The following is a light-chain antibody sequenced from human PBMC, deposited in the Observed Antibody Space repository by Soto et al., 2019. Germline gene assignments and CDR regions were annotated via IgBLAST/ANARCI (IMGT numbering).Light chain of an antibody. CDR1: SGAVTSDYF. CDR3: LLYYGGGYV. J-gene: IGLJ1*01. CDR2: ATS. Sequence: QTVVTQEPSLTVSPGGTATLTCAASSGAVTSDYFPNWFQQKPGQAPRALIYATSIKHSWTPARFSGSLLGGKAALTLSGVQPEEEAEYYCLLYYGGGYVFGTGTKLTVL. V-gene: IGLV7-43*01.